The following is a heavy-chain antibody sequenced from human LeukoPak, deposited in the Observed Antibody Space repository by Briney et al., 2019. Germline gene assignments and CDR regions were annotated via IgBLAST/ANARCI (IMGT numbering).Heavy chain of an antibody. V-gene: IGHV3-23*01. CDR3: AKGNCRGTSCYSDY. CDR1: GFTFSSYA. CDR2: ISGSGGST. Sequence: PGGSLRLSCAASGFTFSSYAMRWVRQAPGKGLEWVSGISGSGGSTYYADSVKGRFTIARDNPKNTLYLQMNSLRAEDTAVYYCAKGNCRGTSCYSDYWGQGTLVTVSS. D-gene: IGHD2-2*02. J-gene: IGHJ4*02.